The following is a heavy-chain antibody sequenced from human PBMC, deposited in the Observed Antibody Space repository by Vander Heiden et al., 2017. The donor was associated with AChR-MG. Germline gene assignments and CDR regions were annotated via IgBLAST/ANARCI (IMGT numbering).Heavy chain of an antibody. V-gene: IGHV4-59*01. D-gene: IGHD2-2*01. CDR2: IHYSGST. J-gene: IGHJ5*02. CDR3: ARAYPGLNWFDP. CDR1: GGSIRSYY. Sequence: QVQLQESGPGLVKPSETLSLTCTVPGGSIRSYYWSWIRQPPGKGLEWIGYIHYSGSTNYNPSLKSRVTISVDTSKNQFSLKLSSVTAADTAMYYCARAYPGLNWFDPWGQGTLVTVSS.